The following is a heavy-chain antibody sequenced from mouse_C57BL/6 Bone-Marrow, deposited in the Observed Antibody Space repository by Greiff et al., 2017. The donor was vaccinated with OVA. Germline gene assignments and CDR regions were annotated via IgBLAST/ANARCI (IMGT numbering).Heavy chain of an antibody. V-gene: IGHV5-9*01. Sequence: EVHLVESGGGLVKPGGSLKLSCAASGFTFSSYTMSWVRQTPEKRLEWVATISGGGGDTYYPDSVKGRFTISRDTATNTLYLQMSSLRSEDTALYYGARHLWLRREAWFAYWGQGTLVTVSA. CDR2: ISGGGGDT. J-gene: IGHJ3*01. CDR1: GFTFSSYT. CDR3: ARHLWLRREAWFAY. D-gene: IGHD2-2*01.